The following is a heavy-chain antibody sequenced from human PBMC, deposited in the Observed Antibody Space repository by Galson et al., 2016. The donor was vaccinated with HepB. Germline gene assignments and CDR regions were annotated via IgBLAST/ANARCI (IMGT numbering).Heavy chain of an antibody. CDR1: GFSLNNPTMG. V-gene: IGHV2-26*01. J-gene: IGHJ5*02. Sequence: PALVKPTQTLTLTCTVSGFSLNNPTMGVAWIRQPPGKALEWLAHIFSKDEKSYSTSLKDRLTISKDTSKSQVVLTMTNMDPVDTATYYCARMEQLWTSNWFDPWGQGTLVTVSS. D-gene: IGHD1-26*01. CDR3: ARMEQLWTSNWFDP. CDR2: IFSKDEK.